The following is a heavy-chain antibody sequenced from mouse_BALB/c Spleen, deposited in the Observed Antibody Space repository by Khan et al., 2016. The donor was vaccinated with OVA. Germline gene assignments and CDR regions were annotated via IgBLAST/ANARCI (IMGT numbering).Heavy chain of an antibody. D-gene: IGHD2-14*01. CDR3: AIAYYRYDGYYAMDY. Sequence: VQLQESGPGLVAPSQSLSITCTVSGFSLSRYNIHWVRQPPGKGLEWLGMIWGGGGTDYNSTLKIRLSISKDNSKSPVFLKMNSLQTDDTAMYFCAIAYYRYDGYYAMDYWGQGTSVTVAS. V-gene: IGHV2-6-4*01. CDR1: GFSLSRYN. CDR2: IWGGGGT. J-gene: IGHJ4*01.